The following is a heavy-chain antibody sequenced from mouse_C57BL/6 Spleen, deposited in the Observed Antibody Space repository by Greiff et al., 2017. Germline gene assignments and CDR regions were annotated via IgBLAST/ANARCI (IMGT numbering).Heavy chain of an antibody. CDR2: ISSGGSYT. V-gene: IGHV5-6*01. J-gene: IGHJ2*01. Sequence: EVQVVESGGDLVKPGGSLKLSCAASGFTFSSYGMSWVRQTPDKRLEWVATISSGGSYTYYPDSVKGRFTISRDNAKTTQYLQMSRLKSEDTAMYYCARPHSVAYYFDYGAQGTTRTVAS. CDR3: ARPHSVAYYFDY. CDR1: GFTFSSYG. D-gene: IGHD3-1*01.